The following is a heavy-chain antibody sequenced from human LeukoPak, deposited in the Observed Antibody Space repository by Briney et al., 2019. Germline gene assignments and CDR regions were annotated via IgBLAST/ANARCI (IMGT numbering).Heavy chain of an antibody. CDR3: ARALGNYYDSTVYQAY. J-gene: IGHJ4*02. D-gene: IGHD3-22*01. CDR2: INPKSGVT. CDR1: GYTFTDYY. Sequence: ASMKVSCNTSGYTFTDYYIYWVRQAPGQGLEWMGWINPKSGVTNYAQKFQGRVTLTSDTSVSTAYMDLSSLASGDTAVYYCARALGNYYDSTVYQAYWGQGQLVTVSS. V-gene: IGHV1-2*02.